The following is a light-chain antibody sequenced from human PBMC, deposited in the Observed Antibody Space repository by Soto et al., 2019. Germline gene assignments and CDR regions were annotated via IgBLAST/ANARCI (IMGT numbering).Light chain of an antibody. J-gene: IGLJ3*02. CDR3: SSYTSNSTWV. Sequence: QSALTQPASVSGSPGQSITISCTGTSSDVGGYNSVSWYQHHPGKAPKFMIYDVINRPSGVSDRFSGSKSGNTASLTISGLQAEDEADYYCSSYTSNSTWVFGGGTKVTVL. CDR1: SSDVGGYNS. V-gene: IGLV2-14*03. CDR2: DVI.